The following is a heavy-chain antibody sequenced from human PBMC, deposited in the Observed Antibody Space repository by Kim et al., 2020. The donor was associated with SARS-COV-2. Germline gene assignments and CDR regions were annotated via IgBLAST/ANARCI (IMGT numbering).Heavy chain of an antibody. Sequence: GESLKISCKGSGYSFTSYWIGWVRQMPGKGLEWMGIIYPGDSDTRYSPSFQGQVTISADKSISTAYLQWSSLKASDTAMYYCASFIEHSGYDSRGVDIWGQGTMVTVSS. D-gene: IGHD5-12*01. J-gene: IGHJ3*02. CDR1: GYSFTSYW. CDR3: ASFIEHSGYDSRGVDI. V-gene: IGHV5-51*01. CDR2: IYPGDSDT.